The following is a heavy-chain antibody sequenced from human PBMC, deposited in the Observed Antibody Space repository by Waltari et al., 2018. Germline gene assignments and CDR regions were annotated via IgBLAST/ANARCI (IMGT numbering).Heavy chain of an antibody. J-gene: IGHJ4*02. CDR1: GGSISSYY. D-gene: IGHD6-6*01. CDR3: ASLRAALLVFDY. CDR2: IYYSGST. Sequence: QVQLQESGPGLVKPSETLSLTCTVSGGSISSYYWSWIRQPPGKGLEWIGYIYYSGSTNSNPSRKRRVTISVDTSKNQFSLKLSSVTAADTAVYYCASLRAALLVFDYWGQGTLVTVSS. V-gene: IGHV4-59*01.